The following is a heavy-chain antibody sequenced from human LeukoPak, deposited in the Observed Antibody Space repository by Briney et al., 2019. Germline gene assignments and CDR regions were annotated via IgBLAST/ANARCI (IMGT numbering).Heavy chain of an antibody. J-gene: IGHJ5*02. D-gene: IGHD2-15*01. V-gene: IGHV4-59*01. CDR1: GGSISSDC. Sequence: SETLSLTCTVSGGSISSDCWSWIRQPPGKGLEWIGYIYYSGSNNYNPSLKSRVTISVDTSKNQFSLKLSSVTAADTAVYYCARDRGYCSGGSCYRWFDPWGQGTLVTVSS. CDR3: ARDRGYCSGGSCYRWFDP. CDR2: IYYSGSN.